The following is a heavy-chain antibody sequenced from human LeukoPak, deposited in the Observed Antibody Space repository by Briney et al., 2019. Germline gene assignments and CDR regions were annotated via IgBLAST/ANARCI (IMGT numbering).Heavy chain of an antibody. Sequence: GASVKVPCKASGYTFTSYDINWVRQATGQGLEWMGWMNPNSGNTGYAQKFQGRVTITRNTSISTAYMELSSLRSEDTAVYYCATYSGYALHDAFDIWGQGTMVTVSS. D-gene: IGHD5-12*01. CDR1: GYTFTSYD. CDR3: ATYSGYALHDAFDI. V-gene: IGHV1-8*03. CDR2: MNPNSGNT. J-gene: IGHJ3*02.